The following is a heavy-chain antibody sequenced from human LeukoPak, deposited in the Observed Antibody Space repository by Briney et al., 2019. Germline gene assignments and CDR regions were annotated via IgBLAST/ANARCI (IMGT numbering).Heavy chain of an antibody. CDR3: ARGDDTSVITNWLDP. V-gene: IGHV3-30*04. CDR1: GPFFSSYS. D-gene: IGHD3-16*02. CDR2: ISHDGSKK. J-gene: IGHJ5*02. Sequence: PGGSLRLSCAASGPFFSSYSMHWIRQAPGKGLEWVAVISHDGSKKYYADSVKGRVSIFRGNSKNMFYLQMSRLRIEDTAVFYCARGDDTSVITNWLDPWGQGTLVTVSS.